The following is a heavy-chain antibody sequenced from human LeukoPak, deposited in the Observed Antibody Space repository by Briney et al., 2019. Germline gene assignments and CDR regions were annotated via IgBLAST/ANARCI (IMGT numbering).Heavy chain of an antibody. CDR3: ARYYYDSSGPIPYYFDY. Sequence: ASVKVSCKASGGTFSSYAISWVRQAPGQGLEWMGGITPIFGTANYAQKFQGRVTITADESTSTAYMELSSLRSEDTAVYYCARYYYDSSGPIPYYFDYWGQGTLVTVSS. CDR1: GGTFSSYA. CDR2: ITPIFGTA. V-gene: IGHV1-69*13. D-gene: IGHD3-22*01. J-gene: IGHJ4*02.